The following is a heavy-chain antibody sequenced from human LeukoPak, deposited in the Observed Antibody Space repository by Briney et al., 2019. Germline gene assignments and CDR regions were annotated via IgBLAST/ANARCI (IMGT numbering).Heavy chain of an antibody. J-gene: IGHJ4*02. D-gene: IGHD5-18*01. V-gene: IGHV1-69*04. CDR3: ARDGRGYSVPDY. Sequence: ASVKVSCKASGGTFSSYAISWVRQAPGQGLEWMGRIIPILGIANYAQKFQGRVTITADKSTSTAYMELSSLRSEDTAVYYCARDGRGYSVPDYWGQGTLVTVSP. CDR2: IIPILGIA. CDR1: GGTFSSYA.